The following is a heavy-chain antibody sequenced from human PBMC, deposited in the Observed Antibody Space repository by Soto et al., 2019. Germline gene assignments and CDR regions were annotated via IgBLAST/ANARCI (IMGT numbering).Heavy chain of an antibody. V-gene: IGHV1-2*02. J-gene: IGHJ4*02. CDR1: GYTFTGYY. CDR3: ARGRVGGDCVDY. D-gene: IGHD2-21*02. CDR2: INPNSGGT. Sequence: QVKLVQSGAEVKKPGASVKVSCKASGYTFTGYYMHWVRQAPGQGLEWMGWINPNSGGTKYAQKFQGRVTMTMDTSISTAYMELSRLRSDDTAVYYCARGRVGGDCVDYWGQGTLVTVSS.